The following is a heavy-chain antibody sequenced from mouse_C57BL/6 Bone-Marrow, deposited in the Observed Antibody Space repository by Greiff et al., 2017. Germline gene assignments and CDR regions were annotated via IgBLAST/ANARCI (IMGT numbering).Heavy chain of an antibody. D-gene: IGHD4-1*01. CDR2: IYPRSGNT. Sequence: VKVVESGAELARPGASVKLSCKASGYTFTSYGISWVKQRTGQGLEWIGEIYPRSGNTYYNEKFKGKATLTADKSSSTAYMELRSLTSEDSAVYVCARAGTKNFDVWGTGTTGTVSS. CDR1: GYTFTSYG. J-gene: IGHJ1*03. CDR3: ARAGTKNFDV. V-gene: IGHV1-81*01.